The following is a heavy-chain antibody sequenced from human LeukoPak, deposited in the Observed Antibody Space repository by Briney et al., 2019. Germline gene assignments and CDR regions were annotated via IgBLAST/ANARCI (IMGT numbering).Heavy chain of an antibody. V-gene: IGHV4-59*01. J-gene: IGHJ5*02. CDR3: ARDVLWFGNNWFDP. CDR2: IYYSGST. Sequence: PSETLSLTCTVSGGSISSYYWSWIRQPPGKGLEWIGYIYYSGSTNYNPSLKSRVTISVDTSKNQFSLKLSSVTAADTAVYYRARDVLWFGNNWFDPWGQGTLVTVSS. CDR1: GGSISSYY. D-gene: IGHD3-10*01.